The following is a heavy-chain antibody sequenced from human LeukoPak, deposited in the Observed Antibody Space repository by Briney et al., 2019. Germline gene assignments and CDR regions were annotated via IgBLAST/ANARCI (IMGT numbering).Heavy chain of an antibody. CDR2: IWYDGSNK. D-gene: IGHD5-18*01. CDR3: VKDRDTAMEIDY. Sequence: PGGSLRLSCAASGFTFSNYGMHWVRQAPGKGLEWAAVIWYDGSNKYYVDSVKGRFTISRDNSKNTLYLQMNSLRAEDTALYYCVKDRDTAMEIDYWGPGTLVTVSS. V-gene: IGHV3-33*06. CDR1: GFTFSNYG. J-gene: IGHJ4*02.